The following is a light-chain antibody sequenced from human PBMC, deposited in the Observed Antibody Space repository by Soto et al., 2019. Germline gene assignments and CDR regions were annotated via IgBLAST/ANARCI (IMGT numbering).Light chain of an antibody. CDR2: DVS. J-gene: IGLJ1*01. Sequence: QSALTQPRSVSGSPGQSVTISCTGTSSDVDDYNYVSWFQQHPGKAPKLMIYDVSERPSGVPDRFSGSKSGNTASLTISGLPAQDEDDYYCCSYGGTFYVFGTGTKVTV. CDR1: SSDVDDYNY. CDR3: CSYGGTFYV. V-gene: IGLV2-11*01.